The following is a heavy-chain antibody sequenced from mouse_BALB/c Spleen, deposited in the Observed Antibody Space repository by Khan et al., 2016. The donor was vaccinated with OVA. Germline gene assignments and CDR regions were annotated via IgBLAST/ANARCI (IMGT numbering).Heavy chain of an antibody. D-gene: IGHD1-1*01. CDR3: ARKNYYGYAVDY. CDR2: ISYSCCT. Sequence: EVQLQESGPGLVKPSQSLSLTCTVTGYSITTNYAWDWIRQFPGNKLDWMGYISYSCCTSYNSSLKSRISITRDTSKNQFFLQLNSVTTEDTATYYCARKNYYGYAVDYWGQGTSVTVSS. CDR1: GYSITTNYA. J-gene: IGHJ4*01. V-gene: IGHV3-2*02.